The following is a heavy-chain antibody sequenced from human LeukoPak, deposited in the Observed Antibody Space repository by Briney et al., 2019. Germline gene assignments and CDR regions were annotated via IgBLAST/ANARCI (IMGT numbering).Heavy chain of an antibody. CDR3: ARDLGPETLWFGELLGLGVFDY. CDR1: GFTFSSYS. V-gene: IGHV3-21*01. Sequence: GGSLRLSCAASGFTFSSYSMNWVRQAPGKGLEWVSSISSSSSYIYYADSVKGRFTISRDNAKDSLYLQMNSLRAEDTAVYYCARDLGPETLWFGELLGLGVFDYWGQGTLVTVSS. D-gene: IGHD3-10*01. J-gene: IGHJ4*02. CDR2: ISSSSSYI.